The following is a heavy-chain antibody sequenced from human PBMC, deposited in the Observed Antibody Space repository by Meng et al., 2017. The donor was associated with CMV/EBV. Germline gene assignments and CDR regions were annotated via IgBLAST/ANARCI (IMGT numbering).Heavy chain of an antibody. CDR1: GGFFSDYT. J-gene: IGHJ5*02. V-gene: IGHV4-34*01. CDR2: INHSGST. Sequence: QGALTQGGGGRLEASLTLSRTCSCFGGFFSDYTWSCIRQPQGKGLVWFVEINHSGSTYYDPSLKRRVTISEDTSKNQFSLKLSFVTAEDTAVYYCAKGVGGWFDPWGQGTLVTVSS. CDR3: AKGVGGWFDP. D-gene: IGHD1-26*01.